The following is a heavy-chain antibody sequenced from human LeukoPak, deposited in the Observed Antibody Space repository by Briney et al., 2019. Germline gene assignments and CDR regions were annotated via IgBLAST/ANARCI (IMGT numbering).Heavy chain of an antibody. D-gene: IGHD2-2*02. J-gene: IGHJ4*02. CDR3: AREADTLDY. Sequence: SETLSLTCTVSGGSVSSGSYYWSWIRQPSGKGLEWIGYIYYSGSTNYNPSLKSRVAISVDTSKNQFSLKLSSVTAADTAVYYCAREADTLDYWGQGTLVTVSS. CDR2: IYYSGST. V-gene: IGHV4-61*01. CDR1: GGSVSSGSYY.